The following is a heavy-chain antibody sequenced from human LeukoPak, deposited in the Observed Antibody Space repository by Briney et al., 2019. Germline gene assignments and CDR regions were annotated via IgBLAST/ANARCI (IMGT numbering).Heavy chain of an antibody. CDR3: ARGSGSYYWYFDL. CDR2: IRTYNDNT. Sequence: ASVKVSCKASGYXFTSYGITWVRQAPGQGLEWMGWIRTYNDNTEYAQKFQGRITMTTDTSTSTAYMELRSLRSDDTAVYYCARGSGSYYWYFDLWGRGTLVTVSS. J-gene: IGHJ2*01. CDR1: GYXFTSYG. D-gene: IGHD3-22*01. V-gene: IGHV1-18*01.